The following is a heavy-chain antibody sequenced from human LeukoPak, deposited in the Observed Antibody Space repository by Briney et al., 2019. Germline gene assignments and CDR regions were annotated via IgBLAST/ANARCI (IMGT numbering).Heavy chain of an antibody. CDR3: AKEQRWLNLTPRSYYGMDV. Sequence: AGGPLRLSCAASGFTFDDYAMHWVRQAPGKGLEWVSGISWNSGSIGYADSVKGRFTISRDNAKNSLYLQMNSLRAEDTALYYCAKEQRWLNLTPRSYYGMDVWGQGTTVTVSS. J-gene: IGHJ6*02. CDR1: GFTFDDYA. V-gene: IGHV3-9*01. D-gene: IGHD4-17*01. CDR2: ISWNSGSI.